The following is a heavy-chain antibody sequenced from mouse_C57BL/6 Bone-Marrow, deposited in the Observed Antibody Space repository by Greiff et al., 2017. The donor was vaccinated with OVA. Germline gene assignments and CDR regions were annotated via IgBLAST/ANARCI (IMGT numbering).Heavy chain of an antibody. D-gene: IGHD1-1*01. V-gene: IGHV5-4*01. CDR3: ARDVYYGSSLYAMDY. J-gene: IGHJ4*01. CDR1: GFTFSSYA. Sequence: EVHLVESGGGLVKPGGSLKLSCAASGFTFSSYAMSWVRQTPEKRLEWVATIRDGGSYTYYPANVKGRFTITKDNDKTNRYLQMSNLKSEDTAMDYYARDVYYGSSLYAMDYWGQGTSVTVSS. CDR2: IRDGGSYT.